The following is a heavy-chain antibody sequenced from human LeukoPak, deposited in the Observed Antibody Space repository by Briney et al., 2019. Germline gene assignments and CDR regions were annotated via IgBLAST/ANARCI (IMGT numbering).Heavy chain of an antibody. CDR3: ASMPIVVVPAAISGDY. Sequence: SETLSLTCTVSGGSISSGDYYWSWIRQPPGKGLEWIGYIYYSGSTYYNPSLKSRATISVDTSKNQFSLKLSSVTAADTAVYYCASMPIVVVPAAISGDYWGQGTLVTVSS. CDR1: GGSISSGDYY. CDR2: IYYSGST. D-gene: IGHD2-2*01. V-gene: IGHV4-30-4*08. J-gene: IGHJ4*02.